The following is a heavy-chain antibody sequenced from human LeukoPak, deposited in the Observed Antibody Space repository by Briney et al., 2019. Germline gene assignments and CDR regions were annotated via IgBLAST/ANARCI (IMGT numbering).Heavy chain of an antibody. CDR2: ISSSSSTI. D-gene: IGHD4-17*01. Sequence: PGGSLRLSCAASGFTFSSYSMNWVRQAPGKGLEWVSYISSSSSTIYYADSVKGRFTISRDNSKNTLYLQMNSLRAEDTAVYYCARDRYPTTVTEPGPVWYFDYWGQGTLVTVSS. CDR3: ARDRYPTTVTEPGPVWYFDY. V-gene: IGHV3-48*01. J-gene: IGHJ4*02. CDR1: GFTFSSYS.